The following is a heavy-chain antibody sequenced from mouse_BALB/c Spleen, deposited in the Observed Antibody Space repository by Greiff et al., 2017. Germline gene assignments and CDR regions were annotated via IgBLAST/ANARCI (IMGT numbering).Heavy chain of an antibody. Sequence: EVQLQQSGAELVKPGASVKLSCTASGFNIKDTYMHWVKQRPEQGLEWIGRIDPANGNTKYDPKFQGKATITADTSSNTAYLQLSSLTSEDTAVYYCARSIGNGNWYFDVWGAGTTVTVSS. CDR2: IDPANGNT. CDR1: GFNIKDTY. D-gene: IGHD2-14*01. CDR3: ARSIGNGNWYFDV. J-gene: IGHJ1*01. V-gene: IGHV14-3*02.